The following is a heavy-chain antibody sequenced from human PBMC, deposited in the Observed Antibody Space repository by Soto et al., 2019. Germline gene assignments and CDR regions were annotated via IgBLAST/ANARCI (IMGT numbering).Heavy chain of an antibody. CDR2: ISGSGGST. CDR3: AKGYGSGWPFDY. V-gene: IGHV3-23*01. D-gene: IGHD6-19*01. CDR1: GFTFRTYA. Sequence: GXSVRLSGAASGFTFRTYAISWVTQAPGKGLEWVSAISGSGGSTYYADSVKGRFTISRDNSKNTLYLQMNRMRAEDTAVYYCAKGYGSGWPFDYWGQGTLVTVSS. J-gene: IGHJ4*02.